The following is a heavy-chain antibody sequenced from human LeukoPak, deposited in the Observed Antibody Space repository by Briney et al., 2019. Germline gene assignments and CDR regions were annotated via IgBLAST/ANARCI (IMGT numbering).Heavy chain of an antibody. J-gene: IGHJ3*02. V-gene: IGHV1-18*01. Sequence: ASVKVSCKASGYTFTSYGISWVRQDPGQGLEWMGWISAYNGNTNYAQELQGRVTMTTDTSTSTAYMELRSLRSDDTAVYYCARDSKWEPNDAFDIWGQGTMVTVSS. CDR3: ARDSKWEPNDAFDI. D-gene: IGHD1-26*01. CDR2: ISAYNGNT. CDR1: GYTFTSYG.